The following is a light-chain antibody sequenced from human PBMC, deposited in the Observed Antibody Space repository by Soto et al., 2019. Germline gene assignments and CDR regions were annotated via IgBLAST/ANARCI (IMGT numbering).Light chain of an antibody. J-gene: IGKJ5*01. CDR2: DAS. V-gene: IGKV1-33*01. CDR1: QDISHY. Sequence: DIQMTQSPSSLSASVGDTVTITCQASQDISHYLNWYQQKPGKALKLLIYDASNLHPGVPSRFRGSRSGTEFSVNITSLQPEDVATYYCQQYDDLPITFGQGTRLEIK. CDR3: QQYDDLPIT.